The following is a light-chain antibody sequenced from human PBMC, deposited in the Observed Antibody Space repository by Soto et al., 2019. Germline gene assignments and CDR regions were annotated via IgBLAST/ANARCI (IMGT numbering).Light chain of an antibody. V-gene: IGKV1-5*01. CDR3: QQYYSYWT. J-gene: IGKJ1*01. Sequence: DIQITQSPVTLSSCLGDRVSMTCRASQSISYWLAWYQQKPGKAPKLLIYDASSLESGVPSRFSGSRSGPEFSLTISSLQTDDFATYYCQQYYSYWTFGQGTKVDIK. CDR1: QSISYW. CDR2: DAS.